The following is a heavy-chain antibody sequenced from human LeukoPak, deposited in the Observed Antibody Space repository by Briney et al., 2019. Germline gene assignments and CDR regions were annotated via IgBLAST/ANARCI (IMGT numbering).Heavy chain of an antibody. D-gene: IGHD6-13*01. CDR2: IYYSAST. CDR1: GGSISSYY. CDR3: ARHLRGEQQLSGFDY. Sequence: RSETLSLTCTVSGGSISSYYWSWIRQPPGKGLEWIGYIYYSASTKYNPSLRSRVTISADTSKNQFSLQLSSVTAADTAVYYCARHLRGEQQLSGFDYWGQGTTVTVSS. J-gene: IGHJ4*02. V-gene: IGHV4-59*08.